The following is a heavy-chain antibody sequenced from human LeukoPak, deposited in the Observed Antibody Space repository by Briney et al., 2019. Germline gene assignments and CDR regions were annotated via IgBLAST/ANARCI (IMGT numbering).Heavy chain of an antibody. D-gene: IGHD3-10*01. CDR1: GFTFSNYG. Sequence: GGSLRLSCAASGFTFSNYGMHWVRQAPGKGLEWVAVIWYDGSKTYYADSVKGRFTISRDNSKNTLYLQMSSLRAEDTAVYYCARDRYYGSENYYYYYYMDVWGRGTTVTVSS. J-gene: IGHJ6*03. CDR3: ARDRYYGSENYYYYYYMDV. CDR2: IWYDGSKT. V-gene: IGHV3-33*01.